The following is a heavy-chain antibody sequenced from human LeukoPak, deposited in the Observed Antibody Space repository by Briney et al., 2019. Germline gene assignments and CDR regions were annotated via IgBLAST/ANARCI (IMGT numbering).Heavy chain of an antibody. CDR1: GDSISSSYYY. Sequence: PSETLSLTCTVSGDSISSSYYYWGWIRQPPGKGLEWVGSIHYSGSTYYNPSLKSRVTISVDTSKNQFSLKLRSVTAADTAVYYCARQVNGYSSSSFDYWGQGTLVTVSS. J-gene: IGHJ4*02. D-gene: IGHD6-6*01. CDR2: IHYSGST. CDR3: ARQVNGYSSSSFDY. V-gene: IGHV4-39*01.